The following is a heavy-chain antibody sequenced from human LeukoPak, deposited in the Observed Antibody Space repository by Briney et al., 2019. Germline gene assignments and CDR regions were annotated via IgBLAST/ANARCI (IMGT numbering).Heavy chain of an antibody. V-gene: IGHV4-39*01. Sequence: PSETLSLTCTVSGGSISSSSYYWGWIRQPPGKGLEWIGSIYYSGSTYYNPYLKSRVNISVDTSKNQFSLKVSSVTAADTAVYYCASPPRGYWGQGTLVTVSS. CDR2: IYYSGST. CDR3: ASPPRGY. CDR1: GGSISSSSYY. D-gene: IGHD3-10*01. J-gene: IGHJ4*02.